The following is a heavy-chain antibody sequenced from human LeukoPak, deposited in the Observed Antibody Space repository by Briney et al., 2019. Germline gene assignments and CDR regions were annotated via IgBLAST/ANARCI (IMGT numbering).Heavy chain of an antibody. CDR1: GFTFSSYA. V-gene: IGHV3-23*01. Sequence: GGSLRLSCAASGFTFSSYAMSWVRQAPGKGLEWVSAISGSGGSTYYADSVKGRFTISRDNSKNTLYLQMNSLRAEDTAVYYCAKIYYRDYGWGSYRYFDYWGQGTLVTVSS. D-gene: IGHD3-16*02. J-gene: IGHJ4*02. CDR3: AKIYYRDYGWGSYRYFDY. CDR2: ISGSGGST.